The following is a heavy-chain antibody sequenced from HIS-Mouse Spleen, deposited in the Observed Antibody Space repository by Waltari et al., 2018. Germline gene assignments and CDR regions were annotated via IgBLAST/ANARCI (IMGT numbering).Heavy chain of an antibody. Sequence: QVQLVESGGGVVQPGRCLRLSCAASGVSVSTHGMHWVRQAPGKGLEWVAVIWYDGSNKYYADSVKGRFTISRDNSKNTLYLQMNSLRAEDTAVYYCAKGGLMVYAIGDYWGQGTLVTVSS. V-gene: IGHV3-33*06. J-gene: IGHJ4*02. D-gene: IGHD2-8*01. CDR3: AKGGLMVYAIGDY. CDR1: GVSVSTHG. CDR2: IWYDGSNK.